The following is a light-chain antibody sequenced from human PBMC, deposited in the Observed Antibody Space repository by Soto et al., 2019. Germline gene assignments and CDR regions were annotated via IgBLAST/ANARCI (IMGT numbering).Light chain of an antibody. CDR3: QQSYITPYT. CDR2: MAS. V-gene: IGKV1-39*01. Sequence: DLQMTQSPSSLSASVGDRVTITCRASQTFSNYLNWYQQKPGKAPRLLIYMASTLQSGVPSRFSGSGSGTDFTLTISSLQPEDSAIYYCQQSYITPYTFGQGTKLEIK. CDR1: QTFSNY. J-gene: IGKJ2*01.